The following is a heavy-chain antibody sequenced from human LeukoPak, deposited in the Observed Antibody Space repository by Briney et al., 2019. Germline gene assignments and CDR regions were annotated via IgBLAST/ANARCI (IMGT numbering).Heavy chain of an antibody. D-gene: IGHD3-22*01. V-gene: IGHV3-43*01. Sequence: GGSLRLSCAASGCIFEDYTMHWVRQAPGKTLEWVSLISWDGTTYYRDSVKGRFTISRDNSKNSLYLQMDTLTSEDTAFYYCVKDLSYESSGYVFDYWGQGTLVTVSS. CDR3: VKDLSYESSGYVFDY. CDR2: ISWDGTT. J-gene: IGHJ4*02. CDR1: GCIFEDYT.